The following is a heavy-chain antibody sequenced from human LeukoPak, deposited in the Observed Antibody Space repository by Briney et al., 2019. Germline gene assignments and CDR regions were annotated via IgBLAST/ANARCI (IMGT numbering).Heavy chain of an antibody. V-gene: IGHV4-34*01. D-gene: IGHD1-26*01. J-gene: IGHJ4*02. CDR1: GESPSKYY. CDR2: INHRGST. Sequence: SETLSLTCAVYGESPSKYYWTWIRQSPGQGLEWIGEINHRGSTNLNPSLKSRVTLSVDTSKHQFSLKLTSVTAADAAVYYCASSVGSTDYWGQGTLVTVSS. CDR3: ASSVGSTDY.